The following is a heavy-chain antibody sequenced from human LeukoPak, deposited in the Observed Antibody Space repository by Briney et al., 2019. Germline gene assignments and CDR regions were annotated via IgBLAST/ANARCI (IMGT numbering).Heavy chain of an antibody. CDR3: VTYYFDSSGPKKNY. J-gene: IGHJ4*02. CDR2: INHSGST. D-gene: IGHD3-22*01. Sequence: SETLSLTCAVYGGAFSGYYWSWIRQPPGKGLEWIGEINHSGSTNYNPSLKSRVTISVDTSKKQFSLKLSSVTAADTAVYYCVTYYFDSSGPKKNYWGQGTLVTVSS. CDR1: GGAFSGYY. V-gene: IGHV4-34*01.